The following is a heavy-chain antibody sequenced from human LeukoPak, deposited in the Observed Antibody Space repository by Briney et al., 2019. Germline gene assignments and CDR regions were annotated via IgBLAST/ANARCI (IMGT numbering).Heavy chain of an antibody. CDR1: GFTFSSYS. V-gene: IGHV3-21*04. CDR3: AKERDYGPADY. CDR2: ISSSSYI. D-gene: IGHD4/OR15-4a*01. J-gene: IGHJ4*02. Sequence: GGSLRLSCAASGFTFSSYSMNWVRQAPGKGLEWVSSISSSSYIYYADSVKGRFTISRDNAKNSLYLQMNSLRAEDTAIYYCAKERDYGPADYWGQGTLVTVSS.